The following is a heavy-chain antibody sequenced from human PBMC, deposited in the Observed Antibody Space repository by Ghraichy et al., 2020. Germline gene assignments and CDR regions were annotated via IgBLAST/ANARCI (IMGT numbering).Heavy chain of an antibody. CDR3: ARDSYYDSIGRYYYYYYGMDV. Sequence: GGSLRLSCAASGVSVSYNYMSWVRQAPGKGLEWVSLIYADNSSYYAASMKGRVTISRDNSKNTVYLQMNSLRAEDTAVYYCARDSYYDSIGRYYYYYYGMDVWGQGTTVTVSS. J-gene: IGHJ6*02. V-gene: IGHV3-66*01. CDR1: GVSVSYNY. D-gene: IGHD3-22*01. CDR2: IYADNSS.